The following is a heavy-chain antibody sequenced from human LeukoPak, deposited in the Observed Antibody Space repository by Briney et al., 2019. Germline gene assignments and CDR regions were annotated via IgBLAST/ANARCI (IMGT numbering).Heavy chain of an antibody. D-gene: IGHD5-18*01. CDR2: ISSSSSYI. J-gene: IGHJ4*02. CDR3: ARGGYSYGYSDY. CDR1: GFTFSSYS. Sequence: KTGGSLRLSCAASGFTFSSYSMNWVRQAPGKGLEWVSSISSSSSYIYYADSVKGRFTISRDNAKNSLYLQMYSLRAEDTAVYYCARGGYSYGYSDYWGQGTLVTVSS. V-gene: IGHV3-21*01.